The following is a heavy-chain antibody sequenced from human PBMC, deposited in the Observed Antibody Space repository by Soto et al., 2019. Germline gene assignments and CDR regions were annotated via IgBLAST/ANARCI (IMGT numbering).Heavy chain of an antibody. CDR2: IHPSGGGS. CDR3: ARGGHIAVVTASFDY. Sequence: QVQLVQSGAEVKKPGASVKVSCKPSGYTLNTYYLHVVRKAPGQGLEWMGIIHPSGGGSTYAQKFLGRVTMTRDTSTRTVFMELSSLRYVDTAVYYCARGGHIAVVTASFDYWGQGTLVTVSS. CDR1: GYTLNTYY. D-gene: IGHD2-21*02. J-gene: IGHJ4*02. V-gene: IGHV1-46*02.